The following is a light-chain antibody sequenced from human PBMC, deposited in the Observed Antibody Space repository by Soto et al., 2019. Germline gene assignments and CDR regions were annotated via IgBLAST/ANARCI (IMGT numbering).Light chain of an antibody. J-gene: IGLJ1*01. V-gene: IGLV2-8*01. CDR3: SSYGGSTLVV. CDR1: SSDVGGYNY. CDR2: EVN. Sequence: QSLLTQPPSASGTPGQSVTISCTGTSSDVGGYNYVSWFQHHPGKAPKLLIHEVNTRPSGVPDRFSGSKSGNTASLTVSGLQAEDEADYYCSSYGGSTLVVVGTGTKVTVL.